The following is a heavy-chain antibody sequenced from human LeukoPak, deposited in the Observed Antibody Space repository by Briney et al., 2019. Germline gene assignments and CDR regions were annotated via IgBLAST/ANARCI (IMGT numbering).Heavy chain of an antibody. Sequence: SETLSLTCTVSGASISSYYWSWIQQPAGRGLEWIGRIYSSGNTNYNPALKSRVIMSVDTSRNQLSLKVSSVTAADTAVYYCARDYDKAFDSWGQGTLVTVSS. V-gene: IGHV4-4*07. D-gene: IGHD3-9*01. J-gene: IGHJ4*02. CDR1: GASISSYY. CDR2: IYSSGNT. CDR3: ARDYDKAFDS.